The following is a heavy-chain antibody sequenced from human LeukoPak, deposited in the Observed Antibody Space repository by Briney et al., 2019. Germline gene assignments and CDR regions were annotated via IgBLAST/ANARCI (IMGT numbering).Heavy chain of an antibody. CDR2: MNPNSGNT. CDR1: GYTFTSYD. V-gene: IGHV1-8*01. D-gene: IGHD1-26*01. CDR3: ARGSSGRYGRDY. Sequence: ASVKVSCKASGYTFTSYDINWVRQATGQGLEWMGWMNPNSGNTGYVQKFQGRVTMTRDTSTNTAYMELSSLRSEDTAVYYCARGSSGRYGRDYWGQGTLDTVSS. J-gene: IGHJ4*02.